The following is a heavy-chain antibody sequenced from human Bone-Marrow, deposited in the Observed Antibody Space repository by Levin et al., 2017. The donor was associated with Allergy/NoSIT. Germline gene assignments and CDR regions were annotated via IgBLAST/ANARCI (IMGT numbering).Heavy chain of an antibody. CDR2: ISAYNGNT. CDR1: GYTFTSYG. Sequence: GESLKISCKASGYTFTSYGISWVRQAPGQGLEWMGWISAYNGNTNYAQKLQGRVTMTTDTSTSTAYMELRSLRSDDTAVYYCARGSLLWFGESRYFDYWGQGTLVTVSS. J-gene: IGHJ4*02. CDR3: ARGSLLWFGESRYFDY. V-gene: IGHV1-18*01. D-gene: IGHD3-10*01.